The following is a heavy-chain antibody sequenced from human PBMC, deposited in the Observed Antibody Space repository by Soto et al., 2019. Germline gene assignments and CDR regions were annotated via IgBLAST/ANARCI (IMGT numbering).Heavy chain of an antibody. V-gene: IGHV3-7*01. Sequence: GGSLRLSCAASGFTFSSYWMSWVRQAPGKGLEWVANIKQDGSEKYYVDSVKGRFTISRDNAKNSLYLQMNSLRAEDTAVYYCSREAVQGRAARPIIFLDFWGQGTLVTVSS. CDR3: SREAVQGRAARPIIFLDF. J-gene: IGHJ4*02. CDR2: IKQDGSEK. CDR1: GFTFSSYW. D-gene: IGHD6-6*01.